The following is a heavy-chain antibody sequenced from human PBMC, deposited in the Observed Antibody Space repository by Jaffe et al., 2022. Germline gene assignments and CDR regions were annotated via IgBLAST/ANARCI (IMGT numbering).Heavy chain of an antibody. D-gene: IGHD3-3*01. Sequence: EVQLVESGGGLVQPGGSLRLSCAASGFTFSSYSMNWVRQAPGKGLEWVSYISSSSSTIYYADSVKGRFTISRDNAKNSLYLQMNSLRAEDTAVYYCASSIFWSGYYYYMDVWGKGTTVTVSS. V-gene: IGHV3-48*01. CDR3: ASSIFWSGYYYYMDV. CDR2: ISSSSSTI. J-gene: IGHJ6*03. CDR1: GFTFSSYS.